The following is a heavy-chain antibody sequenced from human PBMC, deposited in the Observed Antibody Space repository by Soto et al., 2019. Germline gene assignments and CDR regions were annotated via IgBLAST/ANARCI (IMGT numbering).Heavy chain of an antibody. Sequence: PSETLSLTCTVSGGSISSYYWSWIRQPPGKGLEWIGYIYYSGSTNYNPSLKSRVTISVDTSKNQFSLKLSSVTAADTAVYYWARGAKYDLGLVYRGSGPYMDVWGKGTTVTVSS. V-gene: IGHV4-59*01. CDR2: IYYSGST. D-gene: IGHD5-12*01. CDR3: ARGAKYDLGLVYRGSGPYMDV. CDR1: GGSISSYY. J-gene: IGHJ6*03.